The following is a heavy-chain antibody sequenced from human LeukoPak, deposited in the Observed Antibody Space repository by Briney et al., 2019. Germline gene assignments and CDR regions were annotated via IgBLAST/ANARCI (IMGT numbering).Heavy chain of an antibody. Sequence: PSETLSLTCAVYGGSFSGYYWSWIRQPPGKGLEWIGEINHSGSTNYNPSLKSRVTISVDTSKNQFSLKLSSVTAAGTAVYYCARGHTQLLVGRPREFDPWGQGTLVTVSS. CDR2: INHSGST. J-gene: IGHJ5*02. D-gene: IGHD2/OR15-2a*01. CDR1: GGSFSGYY. V-gene: IGHV4-34*01. CDR3: ARGHTQLLVGRPREFDP.